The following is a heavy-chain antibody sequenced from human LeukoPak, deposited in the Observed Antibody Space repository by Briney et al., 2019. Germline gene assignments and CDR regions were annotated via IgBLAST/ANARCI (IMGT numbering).Heavy chain of an antibody. Sequence: SETLSLTCTVSGGSINSSSYYWGWIRQPPGKGLEWIGIIYYSGITFYNPSLKSRVTISVDTSKNQFSLKLSSVTAADTAVYCCARTIKGVNIFDYWGQGTQVTVSS. J-gene: IGHJ4*02. CDR1: GGSINSSSYY. D-gene: IGHD2-8*01. CDR2: IYYSGIT. V-gene: IGHV4-39*07. CDR3: ARTIKGVNIFDY.